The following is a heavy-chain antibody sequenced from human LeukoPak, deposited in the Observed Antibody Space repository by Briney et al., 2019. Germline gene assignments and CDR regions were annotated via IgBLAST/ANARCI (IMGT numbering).Heavy chain of an antibody. CDR2: INSDGSWT. D-gene: IGHD2/OR15-2a*01. CDR1: GNYW. J-gene: IGHJ4*02. V-gene: IGHV3-74*01. Sequence: GGSLRLSCVASGNYWMHWVRQAPGKGLVWVSHINSDGSWTSYADSVKGRLTISKDNAKNTVYLQMNSLRAEDTAVYYCVSFYETYWGRGTLVTVSS. CDR3: VSFYETY.